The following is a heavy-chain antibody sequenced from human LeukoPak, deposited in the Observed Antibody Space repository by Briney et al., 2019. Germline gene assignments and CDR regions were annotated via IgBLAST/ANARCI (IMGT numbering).Heavy chain of an antibody. CDR3: ATPVQYCGGDCYPFDY. CDR2: IYYSGST. CDR1: GGSLSSPNYY. D-gene: IGHD2-21*02. V-gene: IGHV4-39*01. Sequence: PSETLSLTCTVSGGSLSSPNYYWAWIRQPPGKGLEWIGNIYYSGSTYYNPSLKSRVTISVDTSKNQFSPELSSVTAADTAVYYCATPVQYCGGDCYPFDYWGQGTLVTVSS. J-gene: IGHJ4*02.